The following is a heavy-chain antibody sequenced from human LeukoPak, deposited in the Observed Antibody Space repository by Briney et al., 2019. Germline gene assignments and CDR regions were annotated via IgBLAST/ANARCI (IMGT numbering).Heavy chain of an antibody. Sequence: ASVKVSCKASGFTFTSYYMHWVRQAPGQGLEWMGIINPSGSYTSYAQKFQGRVTMTRDTSTSTVYMELSSLRSEDTAVYYCARHDGSGSYYFDYWGQGTLVTVSS. V-gene: IGHV1-46*01. CDR1: GFTFTSYY. D-gene: IGHD3-10*01. J-gene: IGHJ4*02. CDR2: INPSGSYT. CDR3: ARHDGSGSYYFDY.